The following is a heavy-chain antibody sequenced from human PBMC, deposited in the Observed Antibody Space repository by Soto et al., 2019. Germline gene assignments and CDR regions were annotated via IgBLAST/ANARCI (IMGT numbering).Heavy chain of an antibody. V-gene: IGHV4-34*01. CDR1: GGSFSGYY. CDR3: ASRVGVKYYFDY. Sequence: QVQLQQWGAGLLKPSETLSLTCAVYGGSFSGYYWSWIRQPPGKGLEWIGEINHSGSTNYNPSLKSRVTISVDTAKNQFSLKLSSVTAADTAVYYCASRVGVKYYFDYCGQGTLVTVSS. D-gene: IGHD3-16*01. J-gene: IGHJ4*02. CDR2: INHSGST.